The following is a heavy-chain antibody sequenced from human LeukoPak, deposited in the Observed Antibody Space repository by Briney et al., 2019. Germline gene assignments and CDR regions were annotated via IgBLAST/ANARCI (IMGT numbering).Heavy chain of an antibody. D-gene: IGHD6-6*01. Sequence: ASVKVSCKSSGYTFTGYYMHWLRQAPGQGLEGMGWINPNSGGTNYAQKFQGRVTMTRDTSISTAYMELSRLRSDDTAVYYCARDRDSSSALVVFDYWGQGTLVTVSS. CDR2: INPNSGGT. V-gene: IGHV1-2*02. J-gene: IGHJ4*02. CDR1: GYTFTGYY. CDR3: ARDRDSSSALVVFDY.